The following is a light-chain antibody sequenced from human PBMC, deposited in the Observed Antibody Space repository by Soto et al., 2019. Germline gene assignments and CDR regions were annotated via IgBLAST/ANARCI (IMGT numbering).Light chain of an antibody. CDR2: DAS. J-gene: IGLJ7*01. CDR3: LLFYDGVAV. V-gene: IGLV7-46*01. CDR1: TGDVTNGRC. Sequence: QAVVTQDPSLTVSPGGTVTLTCGSSTGDVTNGRCPYWFQQRPGQVPRTLIHDASNKHSWTPARFSGSLLGGKAALTLSGAQPEDEAAYYCLLFYDGVAVFGGGTQLTVL.